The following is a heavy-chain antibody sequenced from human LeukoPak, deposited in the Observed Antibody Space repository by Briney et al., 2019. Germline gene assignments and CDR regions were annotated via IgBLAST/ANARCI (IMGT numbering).Heavy chain of an antibody. CDR3: ASSIGIAAALNTYYMDV. Sequence: GASVKASCKASGGTFSSYAISWVRQAPGQGLEWMGGIIPIFGTANYAQKFQGRVTITADESTSTAYMELSSLRSEDTAVYYCASSIGIAAALNTYYMDVWGKGTTVTVSS. V-gene: IGHV1-69*13. CDR1: GGTFSSYA. D-gene: IGHD6-13*01. CDR2: IIPIFGTA. J-gene: IGHJ6*03.